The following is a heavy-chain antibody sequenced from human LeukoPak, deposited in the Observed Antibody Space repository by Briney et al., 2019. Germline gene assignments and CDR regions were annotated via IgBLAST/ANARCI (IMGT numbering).Heavy chain of an antibody. D-gene: IGHD3-16*02. CDR3: ARDYDYVWGSYHRFFDY. CDR1: GYTFTGYY. J-gene: IGHJ4*02. V-gene: IGHV1-2*02. CDR2: INPNSGGT. Sequence: GASVKVSCKASGYTFTGYYMHWVRQAPGQGLEWMGWINPNSGGTNYAQKFQGRVTMTRDTSISTAYMELSRLRSDDTAVYYCARDYDYVWGSYHRFFDYWGQGTLVTVSS.